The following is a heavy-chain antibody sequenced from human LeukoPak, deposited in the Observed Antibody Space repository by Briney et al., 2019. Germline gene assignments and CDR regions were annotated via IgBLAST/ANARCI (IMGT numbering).Heavy chain of an antibody. CDR2: ISPDGSSA. J-gene: IGHJ4*02. CDR1: GFSFSSYW. V-gene: IGHV3-74*03. Sequence: GGSLRLSCAASGFSFSSYWLHWVRQAPGKGLVWVARISPDGSSALSADSVRGRFTISRDNADNTLYLQLNSLRAEDTAVYYCARVSFCPRCHFDYWGQGTLVTVSS. CDR3: ARVSFCPRCHFDY. D-gene: IGHD2/OR15-2a*01.